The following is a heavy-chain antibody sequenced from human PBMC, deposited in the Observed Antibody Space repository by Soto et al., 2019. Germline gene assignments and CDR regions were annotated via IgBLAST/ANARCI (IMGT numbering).Heavy chain of an antibody. CDR3: ARGWFGGHFDY. CDR1: GGSISSYY. CDR2: IYYSGST. J-gene: IGHJ4*02. V-gene: IGHV4-59*12. D-gene: IGHD3-10*01. Sequence: PSETLSLTCTVSGGSISSYYWSWIRQPPGKGLEWIGYIYYSGSTNYNPSLKSRVTISVDTSKNQFSLKLSSVTAADTAVYYCARGWFGGHFDYWGQGTLVTVSS.